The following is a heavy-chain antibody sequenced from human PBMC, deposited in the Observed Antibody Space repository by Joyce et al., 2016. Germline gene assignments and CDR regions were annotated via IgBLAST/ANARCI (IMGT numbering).Heavy chain of an antibody. CDR2: INPDSGGT. Sequence: QVQLVQSGAEVKKPGASVKVSCKASGYSFTDHYVHWVRQAPGQGLEGMGRINPDSGGTSYAQKFQGRVTLTRDASIATAYMELSSLRSDDTAVYFCARGPMPPYAFDIWGQGTMVTVSS. D-gene: IGHD2-2*01. J-gene: IGHJ3*02. CDR1: GYSFTDHY. V-gene: IGHV1-2*06. CDR3: ARGPMPPYAFDI.